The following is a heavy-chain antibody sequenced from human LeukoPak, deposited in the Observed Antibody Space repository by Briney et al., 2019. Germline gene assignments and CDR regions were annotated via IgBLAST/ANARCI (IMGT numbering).Heavy chain of an antibody. D-gene: IGHD6-6*01. J-gene: IGHJ4*02. CDR1: GYTFTSLY. V-gene: IGHV1-2*06. Sequence: GASVKVSCKTSGYTFTSLYIHWVRQAPGQGLEWMGRIDPNRGDRKFAQRFQGRVTMTRDTSISTAYMELSRLRSDDTAVYYCTKEGYSSSPYFDYWGQGTLVTVSS. CDR3: TKEGYSSSPYFDY. CDR2: IDPNRGDR.